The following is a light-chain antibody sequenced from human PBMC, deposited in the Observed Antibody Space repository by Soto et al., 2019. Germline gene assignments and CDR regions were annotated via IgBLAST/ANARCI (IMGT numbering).Light chain of an antibody. CDR1: QSVLYSSNNKNY. Sequence: DIVMTQSPDSLAVSLGERATINCKSSQSVLYSSNNKNYLAWYQQKPGKAPKLLIYAASSLQSGVPSRFSGSGSGTDFTLTISSLQPEDFATYYCQQSYSTPLTFGQGTRLENK. CDR2: AAS. J-gene: IGKJ5*01. V-gene: IGKV4-1*01. CDR3: QQSYSTPLT.